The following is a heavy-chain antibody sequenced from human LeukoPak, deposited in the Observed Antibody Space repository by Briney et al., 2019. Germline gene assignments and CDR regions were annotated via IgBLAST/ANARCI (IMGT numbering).Heavy chain of an antibody. CDR3: ARRRMSRYSYGYGYY. Sequence: PSETLXLTCAVYGGSFSGYYWSWIRQPPGKGLEWIGEINHSGSTNYNPSLKSRVTISVDTSKNQFSLKLSSVTAADTAVYYCARRRMSRYSYGYGYYWGQGTLVTVSS. D-gene: IGHD5-18*01. CDR2: INHSGST. J-gene: IGHJ4*02. V-gene: IGHV4-34*01. CDR1: GGSFSGYY.